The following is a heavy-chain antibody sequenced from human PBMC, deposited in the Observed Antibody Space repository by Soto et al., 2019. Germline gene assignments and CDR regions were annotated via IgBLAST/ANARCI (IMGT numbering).Heavy chain of an antibody. CDR2: IYYSGST. D-gene: IGHD3-9*01. CDR1: CGSISSGSYY. J-gene: IGHJ4*02. CDR3: ARAQEGDWLLSPFDD. Sequence: PXESLSLPCTVSCGSISSGSYYWSWIRQHPGKGLEWIGYIYYSGSTYYNPSLKSRVTISVDTSKNQFSLKLSSVTAADTAVYYCARAQEGDWLLSPFDDWAQGTLVTVSS. V-gene: IGHV4-31*03.